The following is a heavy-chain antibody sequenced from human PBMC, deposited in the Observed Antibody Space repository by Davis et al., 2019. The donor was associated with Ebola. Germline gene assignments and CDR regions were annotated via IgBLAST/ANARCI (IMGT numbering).Heavy chain of an antibody. V-gene: IGHV3-23*01. CDR2: ISASGGEI. D-gene: IGHD3-22*01. CDR3: AKGKSSSSYSSADY. J-gene: IGHJ4*02. CDR1: GFTVSSNY. Sequence: GESLKISCAASGFTVSSNYMTWVRQAPGKGLEWVSVISASGGEIFYADSVKGRFTISRDNSKNTLDLQMNSLRAEDTAVYYCAKGKSSSSYSSADYWGQGTLVTVSS.